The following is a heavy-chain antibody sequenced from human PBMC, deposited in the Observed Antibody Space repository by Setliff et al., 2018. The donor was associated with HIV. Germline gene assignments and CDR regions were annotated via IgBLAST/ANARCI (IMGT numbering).Heavy chain of an antibody. CDR3: ALASIVSTARWNH. J-gene: IGHJ4*02. CDR1: GYPFSNYG. D-gene: IGHD1-26*01. CDR2: INPNSGGT. Sequence: ASVKVSCKASGYPFSNYGINRVRQAPGQGLEWMGWINPNSGGTNFAQQVRDRVSMTRDTSISTAYMDLSSLTSDDTAVYYCALASIVSTARWNHWGRGTLVTVSS. V-gene: IGHV1-2*02.